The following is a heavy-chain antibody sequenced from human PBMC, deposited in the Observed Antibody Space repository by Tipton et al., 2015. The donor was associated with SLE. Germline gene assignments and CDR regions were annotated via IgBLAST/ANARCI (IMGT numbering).Heavy chain of an antibody. J-gene: IGHJ4*02. V-gene: IGHV4-59*01. CDR3: ARDRGYSRGHYFDY. Sequence: TLSLTCTVSGGSISSYYWSWIRQPPGKGLEWIGYIYYSGSTNYNPSLKSRVTISVDTSKNQFSLKLSSVTAADTAVYYCARDRGYSRGHYFDYWGQGTLVTVSS. CDR2: IYYSGST. D-gene: IGHD5-18*01. CDR1: GGSISSYY.